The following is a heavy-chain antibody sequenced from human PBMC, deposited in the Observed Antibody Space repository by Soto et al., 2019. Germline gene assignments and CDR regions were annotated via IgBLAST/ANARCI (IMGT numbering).Heavy chain of an antibody. CDR2: ISSSSSTI. Sequence: EVQLVESGGGLVQPGGSLRLSCAASGFTFSSYSMNWVRQAPGKGLEWVSYISSSSSTIYYADSVKGRFTISRDNAKTSLYLQMNSLRDEDTAVYYCARDDEPAPDYGMDVWGQGTTVTVSS. CDR3: ARDDEPAPDYGMDV. CDR1: GFTFSSYS. V-gene: IGHV3-48*02. D-gene: IGHD6-25*01. J-gene: IGHJ6*02.